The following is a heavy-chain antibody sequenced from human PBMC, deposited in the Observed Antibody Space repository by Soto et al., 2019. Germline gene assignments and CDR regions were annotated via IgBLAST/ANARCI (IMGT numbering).Heavy chain of an antibody. CDR3: ARILYDSSGYYYFFDY. D-gene: IGHD3-22*01. CDR1: GGSISSSSYY. Sequence: SETLSLTCTVSGGSISSSSYYWGWIRQPPGKGLEWIGSIYYSGSTYYNPSLKSRVTISVDTSKNQFSLKLSSVTAADTAVYYCARILYDSSGYYYFFDYWGQGTLVPVSS. V-gene: IGHV4-39*01. CDR2: IYYSGST. J-gene: IGHJ4*02.